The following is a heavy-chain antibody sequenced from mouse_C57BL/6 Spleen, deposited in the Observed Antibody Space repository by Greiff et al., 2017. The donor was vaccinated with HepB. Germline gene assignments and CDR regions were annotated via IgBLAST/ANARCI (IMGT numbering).Heavy chain of an antibody. D-gene: IGHD4-1*01. CDR1: GYTFTDYY. CDR2: INPNNGGT. J-gene: IGHJ3*01. CDR3: ARHLWDY. V-gene: IGHV1-26*01. Sequence: VQLQQSGPELVKPGASVKISCKASGYTFTDYYMNWVKQSHGKSLEWIGDINPNNGGTSYNQKFKGKATLTVDKSSSTAYMELRSLTSEDSAVYYCARHLWDYWGQGTLVTVSA.